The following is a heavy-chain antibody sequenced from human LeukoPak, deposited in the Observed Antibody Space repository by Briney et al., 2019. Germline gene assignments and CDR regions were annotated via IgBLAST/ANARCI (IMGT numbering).Heavy chain of an antibody. CDR2: ISYIGST. V-gene: IGHV4-59*11. D-gene: IGHD4-17*01. Sequence: PSETLSLTCAVSADSFSSHYWTWIRQPPGKGLECIGYISYIGSTNYNPSLKSRVTISIDTSKKQFSLKLSSVTAADTAVYYCARDLVTVTKGFDIWGQGTMVSVSS. J-gene: IGHJ3*02. CDR1: ADSFSSHY. CDR3: ARDLVTVTKGFDI.